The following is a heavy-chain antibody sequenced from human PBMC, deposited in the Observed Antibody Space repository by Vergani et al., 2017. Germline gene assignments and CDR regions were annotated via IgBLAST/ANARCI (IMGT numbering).Heavy chain of an antibody. CDR3: ARGRRDGYNWSYWYFDL. J-gene: IGHJ2*01. V-gene: IGHV3-74*01. CDR2: INGDVSST. CDR1: GFTFSSYW. Sequence: EVQLVESGGGLVQPGGSLRLSCAASGFTFSSYWMHWVRQAPGKGLVWVSRINGDVSSTSYADSVKGRFTISRDNAKNTLYLQMNSLRAEDTAVYYCARGRRDGYNWSYWYFDLWGRGTLVTVSS. D-gene: IGHD5-24*01.